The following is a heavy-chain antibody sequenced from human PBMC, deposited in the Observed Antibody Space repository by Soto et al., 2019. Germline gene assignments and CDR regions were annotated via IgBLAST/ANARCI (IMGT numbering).Heavy chain of an antibody. Sequence: EVQLVESGGGLVQPGGSRRLSCAASGFTVSSKYMSWVRQAPGKGLEWVSVVYSGGSTNNADSVKGRFTISRDNSKNTLFLQMESLRAEDTAVYYCAGGGTYTSAFFYWGQGTLVTVSS. CDR2: VYSGGST. D-gene: IGHD3-16*01. CDR3: AGGGTYTSAFFY. J-gene: IGHJ4*02. CDR1: GFTVSSKY. V-gene: IGHV3-66*01.